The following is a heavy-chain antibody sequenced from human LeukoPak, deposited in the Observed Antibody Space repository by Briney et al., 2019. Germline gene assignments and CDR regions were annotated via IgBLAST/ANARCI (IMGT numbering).Heavy chain of an antibody. J-gene: IGHJ6*03. Sequence: SETLSLTCAVYGGSFSGYYWSWIRQPPGKGLEWIGEINHSGSTNYNPSLKSRVTISVDTSKNQFSLKLSSVTAADTAVYYCARDRYTIEGPYYYMDVWGKGTTVTVSS. CDR3: ARDRYTIEGPYYYMDV. V-gene: IGHV4-34*01. CDR1: GGSFSGYY. CDR2: INHSGST. D-gene: IGHD1-14*01.